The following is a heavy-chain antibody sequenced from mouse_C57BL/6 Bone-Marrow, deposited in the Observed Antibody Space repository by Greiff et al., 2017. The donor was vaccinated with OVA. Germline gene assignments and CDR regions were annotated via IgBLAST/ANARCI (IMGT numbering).Heavy chain of an antibody. D-gene: IGHD2-4*01. Sequence: EVQLQQSGPELVKPGASVKISCKASGYTFTDYYMNWVKQSHGKSLEWIGDINPNNGGTSYNQKFKGKATLTVDKSSSTAYMELRSLTSEDSAVYYCAREWYDYVPFAYWGQGTLVTVSA. CDR2: INPNNGGT. CDR1: GYTFTDYY. J-gene: IGHJ3*01. CDR3: AREWYDYVPFAY. V-gene: IGHV1-26*01.